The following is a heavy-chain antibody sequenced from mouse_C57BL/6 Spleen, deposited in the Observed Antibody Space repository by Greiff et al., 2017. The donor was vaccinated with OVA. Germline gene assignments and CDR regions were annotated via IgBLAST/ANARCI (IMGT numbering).Heavy chain of an antibody. D-gene: IGHD4-1*01. J-gene: IGHJ4*01. V-gene: IGHV1-80*01. CDR3: ARGLTGPMDY. CDR1: GYAFRSYW. CDR2: IHPGDGDT. Sequence: VQLQQSGAELVKPGASVKISCKASGYAFRSYWLNWVKQRPGKGLEWIGQIHPGDGDTNYNGKFKGKATLTADKSSSTAYMQLSSLTSEDAAVYFCARGLTGPMDYWGQGTSVTVSS.